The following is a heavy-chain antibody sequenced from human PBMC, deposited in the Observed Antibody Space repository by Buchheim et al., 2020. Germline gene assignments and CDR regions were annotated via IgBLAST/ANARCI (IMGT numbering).Heavy chain of an antibody. J-gene: IGHJ6*02. D-gene: IGHD3-9*01. V-gene: IGHV1-46*01. CDR3: ARTFDILTGYYWGYGMDV. CDR1: GYTFTSYY. Sequence: QVQLVQSGAEVKKPGASVKVSCKASGYTFTSYYMHWVRQAPGQGLEWMGIINPSGGSTSYAHKFQGRVTMTRDTSTSTVYMELSSLRSEDTAVYYCARTFDILTGYYWGYGMDVWGQGTT. CDR2: INPSGGST.